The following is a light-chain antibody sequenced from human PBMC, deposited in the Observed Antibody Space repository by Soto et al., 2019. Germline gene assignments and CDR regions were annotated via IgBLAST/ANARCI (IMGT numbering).Light chain of an antibody. CDR3: TSYAGSNNQGV. J-gene: IGLJ1*01. CDR2: EVS. CDR1: SSDVGGYNY. Sequence: QSALTQPPSASGSPGQSVTISCTGTSSDVGGYNYVSWYQHHPGKAPKLMIYEVSRRPSGVPDRFSGSKSGNTASLTVSGLQADDEADYYCTSYAGSNNQGVFGSGTKLTVL. V-gene: IGLV2-8*01.